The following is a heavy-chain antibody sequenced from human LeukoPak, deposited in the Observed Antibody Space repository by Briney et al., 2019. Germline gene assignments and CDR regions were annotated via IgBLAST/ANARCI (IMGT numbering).Heavy chain of an antibody. CDR3: AGSSSWYLRYFQH. Sequence: SETLSLTCAVYGGSFSGYYWSWIRQPPGKGLEWIGEINHSGSTNYNPSLKSRVTISVDTSKNQFSLKLSSVTAADTAVYYCAGSSSWYLRYFQHWGQGTLVTVSS. CDR1: GGSFSGYY. J-gene: IGHJ1*01. D-gene: IGHD6-13*01. V-gene: IGHV4-34*01. CDR2: INHSGST.